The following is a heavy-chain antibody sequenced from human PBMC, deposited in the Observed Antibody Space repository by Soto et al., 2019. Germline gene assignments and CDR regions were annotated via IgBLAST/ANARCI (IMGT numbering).Heavy chain of an antibody. CDR3: VKDRVPDGIYSFDY. CDR2: IDLSGTTT. CDR1: GFSFSDYS. J-gene: IGHJ4*02. D-gene: IGHD2-15*01. Sequence: GGSLRLSCVASGFSFSDYSMSWVRQAPGKGLEWVSFIDLSGTTTYYRDSVKGRFTISKDRSRNTVYLRMNSLRVEDAGIYYCVKDRVPDGIYSFDYWGQGVLVTVSS. V-gene: IGHV3-23*03.